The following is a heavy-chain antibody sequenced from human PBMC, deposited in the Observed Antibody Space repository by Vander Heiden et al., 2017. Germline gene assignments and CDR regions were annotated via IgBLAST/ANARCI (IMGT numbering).Heavy chain of an antibody. J-gene: IGHJ5*02. CDR3: ARHKYSSSWYPNWFDP. D-gene: IGHD6-13*01. CDR2: IYYSGST. CDR1: GGSISSYY. V-gene: IGHV4-59*08. Sequence: QVQLQESGPGLVKPSETLSLTCTVSGGSISSYYWSWIRHPPATGLEWIGDIYYSGSTNYNPSHKSRVTISVDTSKNQFSLKLSSVTAADTAVYYCARHKYSSSWYPNWFDPWGQGTLVTVSS.